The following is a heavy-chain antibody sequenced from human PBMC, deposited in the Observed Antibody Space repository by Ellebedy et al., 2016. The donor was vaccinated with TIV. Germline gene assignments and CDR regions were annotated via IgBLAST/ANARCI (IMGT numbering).Heavy chain of an antibody. J-gene: IGHJ6*02. CDR3: ARVTMVRGVIIIAYYGMDV. D-gene: IGHD3-10*01. Sequence: SETLSLTXTVSGGSISSYYWSWIRQPPGKGLEWIGEINHSGSTNYNPSLKSRVTISVDTSKNQFSLKLSSVTAADTAVYYCARVTMVRGVIIIAYYGMDVWGQGTTVTVSS. CDR1: GGSISSYY. CDR2: INHSGST. V-gene: IGHV4-59*12.